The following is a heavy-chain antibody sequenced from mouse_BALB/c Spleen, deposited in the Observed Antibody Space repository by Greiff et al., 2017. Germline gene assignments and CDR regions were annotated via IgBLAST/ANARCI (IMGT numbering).Heavy chain of an antibody. D-gene: IGHD1-1*01. CDR2: IYPGDGDT. J-gene: IGHJ4*01. CDR1: GYAFSSYW. CDR3: ARLAGSSLRYAMDY. Sequence: VQLQQSGAELVRPGSSVKISCKASGYAFSSYWMNWVKQRPGQGLEWIGQIYPGDGDTNYNGKFKGKATLTADKSSSTAYMQLSSLTSEDSAVYFCARLAGSSLRYAMDYWGQGTSVTVSS. V-gene: IGHV1-80*01.